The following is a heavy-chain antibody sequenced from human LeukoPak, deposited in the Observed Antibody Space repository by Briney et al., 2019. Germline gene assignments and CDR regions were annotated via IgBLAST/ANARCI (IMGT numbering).Heavy chain of an antibody. CDR3: ARQTGGYYDSSGYSHWFAP. CDR1: GFSLNTSGMG. CDR2: FYWNDDK. J-gene: IGHJ5*02. D-gene: IGHD3-22*01. Sequence: KGSGPTLVKPTQTLTLTCTFSGFSLNTSGMGVGWIRQPPGQALEWLALFYWNDDKRYSPSLKIRLTITKNTSKNQVVLTTTNMDPVDTATYYCARQTGGYYDSSGYSHWFAPWGQGTLVTVSS. V-gene: IGHV2-5*01.